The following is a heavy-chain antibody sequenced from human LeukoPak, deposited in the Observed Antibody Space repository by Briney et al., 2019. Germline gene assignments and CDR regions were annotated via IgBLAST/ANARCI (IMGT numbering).Heavy chain of an antibody. CDR2: MNPNSGNT. D-gene: IGHD2-2*01. V-gene: IGHV1-8*01. J-gene: IGHJ3*02. CDR3: AVGRSTSFLFAFDI. Sequence: VASVKVSCKASGYTFTSYDINWVRQATGQGLEWMGWMNPNSGNTGYAQKFQGRVTMTRNTSISTAYMELSSLRSEDTAVYYCAVGRSTSFLFAFDIWGQGTMVTVSS. CDR1: GYTFTSYD.